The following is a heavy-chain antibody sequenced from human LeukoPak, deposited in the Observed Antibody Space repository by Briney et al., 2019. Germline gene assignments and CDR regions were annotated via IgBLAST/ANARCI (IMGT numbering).Heavy chain of an antibody. CDR2: IYGGDAA. Sequence: GGSLKLSCAASGINVSSNYMTWIRQAPGKGLEWVSLIYGGDAAYYAESVRGRFMISRDNLKNTLFLQMNSLRVEDTAVYYCVTSTGQQFIPYDYWGQGTHVTVSS. V-gene: IGHV3-66*02. J-gene: IGHJ4*02. CDR3: VTSTGQQFIPYDY. D-gene: IGHD6-13*01. CDR1: GINVSSNY.